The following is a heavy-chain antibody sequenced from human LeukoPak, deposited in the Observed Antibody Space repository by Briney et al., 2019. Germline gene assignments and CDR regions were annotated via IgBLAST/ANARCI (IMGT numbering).Heavy chain of an antibody. CDR3: ARDYYGSGSFPFDY. Sequence: SETLSLTCTVSGGSISSSIYYWGWIRQPPGKGLEWIGRIYPSGSTNYNPSLKSRVTMSVDTSKNQFSLKLSSVTAADTAVYYCARDYYGSGSFPFDYWGQGTLVTVSS. V-gene: IGHV4-39*07. J-gene: IGHJ4*02. D-gene: IGHD3-10*01. CDR1: GGSISSSIYY. CDR2: IYPSGST.